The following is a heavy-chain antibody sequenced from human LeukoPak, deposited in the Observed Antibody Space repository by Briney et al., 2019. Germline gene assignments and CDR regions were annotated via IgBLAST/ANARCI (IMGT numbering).Heavy chain of an antibody. Sequence: GASVKVSCKASGYTFTSHGLSWARQAPGQGLEWMGWISIYSGNTNYAQKFQDRISMTTDTSTSTAYMELRSLKSDDTAVYYCARDPGGTWGFDYWGRGALVTVSS. CDR1: GYTFTSHG. V-gene: IGHV1-18*01. D-gene: IGHD7-27*01. J-gene: IGHJ4*02. CDR2: ISIYSGNT. CDR3: ARDPGGTWGFDY.